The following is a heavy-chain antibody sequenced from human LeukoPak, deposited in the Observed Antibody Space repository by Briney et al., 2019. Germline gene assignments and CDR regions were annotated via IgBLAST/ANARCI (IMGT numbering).Heavy chain of an antibody. V-gene: IGHV3-7*01. Sequence: GGSLRLSCAASGFTFSSYWMSWVRQAPGKGLEWVANIKQDGSEKYYADSVKGRFTISRDNAKNSRYLQMNSLRAEDTAVYYCARDRGRWLPFDYWGQGTLVTVSS. CDR3: ARDRGRWLPFDY. D-gene: IGHD5-24*01. CDR2: IKQDGSEK. CDR1: GFTFSSYW. J-gene: IGHJ4*02.